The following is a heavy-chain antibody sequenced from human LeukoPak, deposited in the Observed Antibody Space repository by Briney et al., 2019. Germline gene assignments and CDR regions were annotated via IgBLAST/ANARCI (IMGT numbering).Heavy chain of an antibody. V-gene: IGHV4-59*08. Sequence: SETLSLTCTVSGGSISRYYWSWIRQPPGEGLEWIGYIYYSGSTNYNPSLKSRVTISIDTSKNQFSLKLTSVTAADTAVYYCARRRSTADIDYWGQGTLVTVSS. CDR3: ARRRSTADIDY. D-gene: IGHD6-6*01. J-gene: IGHJ4*02. CDR2: IYYSGST. CDR1: GGSISRYY.